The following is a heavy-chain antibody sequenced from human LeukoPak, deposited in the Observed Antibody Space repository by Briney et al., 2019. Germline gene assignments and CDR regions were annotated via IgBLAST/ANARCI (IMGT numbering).Heavy chain of an antibody. V-gene: IGHV4-30-2*01. Sequence: SETLSLTCKVSGDSISSSACNWSWIRQPPGKGQEWIGYISQSGNSYFTPSLKSRATISVDRSKNHFSLTLISVTAADTAVYYCARDQVDYDIPDHFDYWGKGTLVAVSS. D-gene: IGHD3-22*01. J-gene: IGHJ4*02. CDR1: GDSISSSACN. CDR3: ARDQVDYDIPDHFDY. CDR2: ISQSGNS.